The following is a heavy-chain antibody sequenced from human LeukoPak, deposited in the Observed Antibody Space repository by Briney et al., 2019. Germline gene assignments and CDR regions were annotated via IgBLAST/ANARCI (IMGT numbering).Heavy chain of an antibody. CDR1: GGSFSGYY. CDR3: ARGVRSSGWYGGYYFDY. D-gene: IGHD6-19*01. CDR2: INHSGST. J-gene: IGHJ4*02. Sequence: SETLCLTCAVYGGSFSGYYWSWIRQPPGKGLEWIGEINHSGSTNYNPSLKSRVTISVDTSKNQFSLKLSSVTAADTAVYYCARGVRSSGWYGGYYFDYWGQGTLVTVSS. V-gene: IGHV4-34*01.